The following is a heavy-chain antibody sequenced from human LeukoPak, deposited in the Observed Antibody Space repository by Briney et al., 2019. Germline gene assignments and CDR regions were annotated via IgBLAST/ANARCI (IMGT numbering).Heavy chain of an antibody. Sequence: GGSLRLSCIASGFAFNSYEMNWVRQAPGKGLEWVSYISSSGSIKHYADSVKGRFTISRDNSKNTLFLQMNSLRAEDTAVYYCAKVIYSNSSPFDYWGQGTLVTVSS. CDR3: AKVIYSNSSPFDY. D-gene: IGHD6-6*01. J-gene: IGHJ4*02. V-gene: IGHV3-48*03. CDR1: GFAFNSYE. CDR2: ISSSGSIK.